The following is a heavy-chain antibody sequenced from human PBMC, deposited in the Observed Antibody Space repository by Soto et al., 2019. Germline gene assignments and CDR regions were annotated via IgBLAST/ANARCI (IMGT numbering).Heavy chain of an antibody. CDR3: ARDQALGTMVRGVTKKYGMDV. D-gene: IGHD3-10*01. CDR1: GFTVSSNY. J-gene: IGHJ6*02. V-gene: IGHV3-66*01. CDR2: IYSGGST. Sequence: GGSLRLSCAASGFTVSSNYMSWVRQAPGKGLEWVSVIYSGGSTYYADSVKGRFTISRDNSKNTLYLQMNSLRAEDTAVYYCARDQALGTMVRGVTKKYGMDVWGQGTKVTVSS.